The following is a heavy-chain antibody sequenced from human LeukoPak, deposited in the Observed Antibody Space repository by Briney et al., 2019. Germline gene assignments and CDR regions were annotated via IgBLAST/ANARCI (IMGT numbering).Heavy chain of an antibody. V-gene: IGHV1-2*02. CDR1: GYTFTSYD. J-gene: IGHJ4*02. CDR3: ARDPQPYYYGSGSYYNEYYFDY. Sequence: GASVKVSCKASGYTFTSYDINWVRQAPGQGLEWMGWINPNSGGTNYAQKFQGRVTMTRDTSISTAYMELSRLRSDDTAVYYCARDPQPYYYGSGSYYNEYYFDYWGQGTLVTVSS. CDR2: INPNSGGT. D-gene: IGHD3-10*01.